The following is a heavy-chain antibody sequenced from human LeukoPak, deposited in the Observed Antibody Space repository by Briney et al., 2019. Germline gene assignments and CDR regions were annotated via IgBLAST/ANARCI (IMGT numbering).Heavy chain of an antibody. D-gene: IGHD4-23*01. Sequence: GGSLRLSCVASGFTSSDHYIDWVRQAPGKGLEWVGRSRNKANSDTTEYAASVKGRFTISREDSKNSLYLQMNSLRAEDTAVYYCASLSLRWPDYWGQGTLVTVSS. V-gene: IGHV3-72*01. J-gene: IGHJ4*02. CDR2: SRNKANSDTT. CDR1: GFTSSDHY. CDR3: ASLSLRWPDY.